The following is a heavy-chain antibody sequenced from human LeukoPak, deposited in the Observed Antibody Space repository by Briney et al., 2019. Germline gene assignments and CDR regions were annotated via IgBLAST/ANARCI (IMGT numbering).Heavy chain of an antibody. CDR1: GGTFSSYA. V-gene: IGHV1-69*05. J-gene: IGHJ4*02. D-gene: IGHD3-3*01. CDR2: IIPIFGTA. Sequence: SVKVSCKASGGTFSSYAISWVRQAPGQGLEWMGRIIPIFGTANYAQKFQGRGTITTDESTSTAYMELSSLRSEDTAVYYCAREGPLHDFWSGYYSDYWGQGTLVTVSS. CDR3: AREGPLHDFWSGYYSDY.